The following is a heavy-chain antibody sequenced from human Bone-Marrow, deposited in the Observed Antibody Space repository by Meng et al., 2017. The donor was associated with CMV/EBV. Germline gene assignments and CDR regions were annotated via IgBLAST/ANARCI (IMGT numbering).Heavy chain of an antibody. J-gene: IGHJ4*02. V-gene: IGHV3-7*01. Sequence: GESLKISCVASGFIFSDYWMSWVRQAPGKGLEWVANIQQDGSTKNYVGSVKGRFTISRDNLRNSVYLQMNSLRDEDSAVYYCARAIVLGYWGQGTMVTISS. CDR1: GFIFSDYW. CDR2: IQQDGSTK. D-gene: IGHD2-21*01. CDR3: ARAIVLGY.